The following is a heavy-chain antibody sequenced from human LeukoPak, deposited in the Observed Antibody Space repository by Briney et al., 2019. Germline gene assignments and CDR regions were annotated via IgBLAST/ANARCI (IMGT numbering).Heavy chain of an antibody. CDR2: IYYSGST. D-gene: IGHD3-10*01. Sequence: SETLSLTCTVSGGSISSSSYYWGWIRQPPGKGLEWIGSIYYSGSTYYNPSLKSRVTISVDTSKNQFSLKLSSVTAADTAVYYCALHFLPNTGIDAPRGIYYYMDVWGKGTTVTVSS. J-gene: IGHJ6*03. V-gene: IGHV4-39*01. CDR3: ALHFLPNTGIDAPRGIYYYMDV. CDR1: GGSISSSSYY.